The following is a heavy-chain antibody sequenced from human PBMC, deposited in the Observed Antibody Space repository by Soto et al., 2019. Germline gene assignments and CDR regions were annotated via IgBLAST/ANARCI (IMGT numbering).Heavy chain of an antibody. CDR3: ARGPRGLYGNDY. J-gene: IGHJ4*02. CDR2: INMDGSST. D-gene: IGHD4-4*01. Sequence: EVQLVESGGGLVQPGGSLRLSCAASGFTFSSDWMHWVRQAAGKGLVWVSRINMDGSSTNYADSVKGRFTISRDNAKNTLYLQMNSLRADDTAVYCCARGPRGLYGNDYWGQGALVTVSS. V-gene: IGHV3-74*01. CDR1: GFTFSSDW.